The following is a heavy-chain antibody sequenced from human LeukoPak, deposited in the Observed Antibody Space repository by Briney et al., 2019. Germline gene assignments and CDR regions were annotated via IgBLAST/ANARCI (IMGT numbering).Heavy chain of an antibody. D-gene: IGHD2-15*01. J-gene: IGHJ5*02. Sequence: GESLKISCKGSGYSFTSYWIGWVRQMPGKGLEWMGIIYPGDSDTRYSPSFQGQVTISADKSISTAYLQWSSLKASDTAMYYCARRYCSGGSCYPSYDPWGQGTLVTVSS. CDR2: IYPGDSDT. CDR3: ARRYCSGGSCYPSYDP. CDR1: GYSFTSYW. V-gene: IGHV5-51*01.